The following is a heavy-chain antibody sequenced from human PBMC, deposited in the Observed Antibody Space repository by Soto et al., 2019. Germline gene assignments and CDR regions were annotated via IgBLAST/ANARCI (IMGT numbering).Heavy chain of an antibody. J-gene: IGHJ4*02. Sequence: SETLSLTCAVSGGSFSDNYWTWIRQVPGKGLEWIGYVYYNGSTNYNPSLKSRVTISVDASKQQFSLKLNSVTAADTALYYCAAGALGAVWTPLDDWGQGILVTVSS. CDR1: GGSFSDNY. CDR3: AAGALGAVWTPLDD. D-gene: IGHD3-16*01. CDR2: VYYNGST. V-gene: IGHV4-59*12.